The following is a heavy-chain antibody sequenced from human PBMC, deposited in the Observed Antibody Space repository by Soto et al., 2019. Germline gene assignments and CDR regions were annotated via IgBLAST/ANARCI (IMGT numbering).Heavy chain of an antibody. CDR1: GNSINSYY. J-gene: IGHJ6*03. CDR2: IYYSGST. CDR3: ARGEYYYFMDV. Sequence: SETLSLTCSVSGNSINSYYWSWIRQPPGKGLEWIGYIYYSGSTNYNPSLKSRVTISVDTSKNQFSLKLSSVTAADTAAYYCARGEYYYFMDVWGKGTTVTVSS. V-gene: IGHV4-59*01.